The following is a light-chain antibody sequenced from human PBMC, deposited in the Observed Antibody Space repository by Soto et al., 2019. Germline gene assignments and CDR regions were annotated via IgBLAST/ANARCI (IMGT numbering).Light chain of an antibody. V-gene: IGKV1-39*01. CDR1: LRIGNF. J-gene: IGKJ4*01. CDR2: GAS. Sequence: DIQVIQSPSSLSASVGDRVTITCRARLRIGNFLNWYQQKPGKAPKLLISGASTLQSGVPSRFSGSGSGADFTLTISSLQPDDSATYYCQQSHSTPLTFGGGTKLEIK. CDR3: QQSHSTPLT.